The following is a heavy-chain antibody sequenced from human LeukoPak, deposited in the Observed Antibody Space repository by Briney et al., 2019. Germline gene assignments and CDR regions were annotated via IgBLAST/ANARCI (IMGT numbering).Heavy chain of an antibody. J-gene: IGHJ4*02. CDR2: IEQDGSEV. CDR1: GFTFSSYW. CDR3: ARGPYYDILTGYTH. Sequence: GGSLRLSCAASGFTFSSYWMSWVRQAPGKGLEWVANIEQDGSEVYYVDSVKGRFTVSRDNTKISLYLQMNSLRAEDTAVYYCARGPYYDILTGYTHWGQGTLVTVSS. D-gene: IGHD3-9*01. V-gene: IGHV3-7*03.